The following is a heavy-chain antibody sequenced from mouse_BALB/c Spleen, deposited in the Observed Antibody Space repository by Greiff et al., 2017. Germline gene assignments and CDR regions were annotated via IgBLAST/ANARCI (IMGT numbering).Heavy chain of an antibody. CDR2: ISSGGSYT. V-gene: IGHV5-6*02. Sequence: DVKLVESGGDLVKPGGSLKLSCAASGFTFSSYGMSWVRQTPDKRLEWVATISSGGSYTYYPDSVKGRFTISRDNAKNTLYLQMSSLKSEDTAMYYCARQNRYDVRDYWGQGTSVTVSS. CDR1: GFTFSSYG. D-gene: IGHD2-14*01. J-gene: IGHJ4*01. CDR3: ARQNRYDVRDY.